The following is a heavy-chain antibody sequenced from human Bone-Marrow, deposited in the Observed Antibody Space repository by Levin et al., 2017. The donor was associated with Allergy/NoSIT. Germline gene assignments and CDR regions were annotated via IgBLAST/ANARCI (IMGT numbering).Heavy chain of an antibody. CDR3: AHRARAPDGSGSYPY. D-gene: IGHD3-10*01. J-gene: IGHJ4*02. CDR1: GFSLSPSGVG. CDR2: IYWDDDK. V-gene: IGHV2-5*02. Sequence: ASGPTLVKPPQTLTLTCTFSGFSLSPSGVGVGWIRQPPGKALEWLALIYWDDDKRYSPSLKSRLTITKDTTKNQVVLTMTNMDPVDTGTYYCAHRARAPDGSGSYPYWGQGILVTVSS.